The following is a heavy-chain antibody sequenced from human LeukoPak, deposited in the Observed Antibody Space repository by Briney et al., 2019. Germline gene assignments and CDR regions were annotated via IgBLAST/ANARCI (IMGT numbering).Heavy chain of an antibody. J-gene: IGHJ4*02. CDR3: AREKWEPRNYFDY. Sequence: SETLSLTCTVSGGSISSGSYYWSWIRQPAGKGLEWIGRIYTSGSTNYNPSLKSRVTISVDTSKNQFSLKLSSVTAADTAVYYCAREKWEPRNYFDYWGQGTLVTVSS. CDR1: GGSISSGSYY. D-gene: IGHD1-26*01. CDR2: IYTSGST. V-gene: IGHV4-61*02.